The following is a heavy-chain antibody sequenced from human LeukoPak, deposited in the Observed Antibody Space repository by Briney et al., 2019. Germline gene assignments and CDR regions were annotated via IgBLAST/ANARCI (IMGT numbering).Heavy chain of an antibody. CDR2: IRYDGSNK. V-gene: IGHV3-30*02. D-gene: IGHD6-13*01. J-gene: IGHJ5*02. CDR1: GFTFSSYG. CDR3: ARDSRGIAAAGTRWFDP. Sequence: GGSLRLSCAASGFTFSSYGMHWVRQAPGKGLEWVAFIRYDGSNKYYADSVKGRFTISRDNSKNTLYLQMNSLRAEDTAVYYCARDSRGIAAAGTRWFDPWGQGTLVTVSS.